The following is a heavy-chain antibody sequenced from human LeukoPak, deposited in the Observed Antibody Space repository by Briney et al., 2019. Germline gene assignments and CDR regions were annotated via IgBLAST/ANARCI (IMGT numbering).Heavy chain of an antibody. Sequence: SETLSLTCAVYGGSFSGYYWSWIRQPPGKGLEWIGYIYYSGSTNYKPSLKSRVTISVDTSKNQFSLKLSSVTAADTAVYYCARDRAVLQDYYQFDPWGQGTLVTVSS. CDR3: ARDRAVLQDYYQFDP. D-gene: IGHD1-26*01. CDR1: GGSFSGYY. V-gene: IGHV4-59*01. CDR2: IYYSGST. J-gene: IGHJ5*02.